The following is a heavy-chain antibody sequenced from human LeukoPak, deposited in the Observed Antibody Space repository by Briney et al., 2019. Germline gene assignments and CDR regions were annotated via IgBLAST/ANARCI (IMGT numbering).Heavy chain of an antibody. CDR1: GFTFNDYY. V-gene: IGHV3-11*01. J-gene: IGHJ2*01. CDR3: ARSPIGNYDIFTGYYGWYFDL. Sequence: GGSLRLSCAASGFTFNDYYMSWIRQAPGKGLEWVLYISSSGSTIYYADSVKGRFTISRDNAKNSLYLQMNSLRAEDTAVYYCARSPIGNYDIFTGYYGWYFDLWGRGTLVTVSS. D-gene: IGHD3-9*01. CDR2: ISSSGSTI.